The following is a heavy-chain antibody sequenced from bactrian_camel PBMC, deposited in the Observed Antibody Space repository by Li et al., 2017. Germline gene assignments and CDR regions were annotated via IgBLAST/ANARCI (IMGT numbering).Heavy chain of an antibody. V-gene: IGHV3S1*01. Sequence: HVQLVESGGGSVQVGGSLTLSCAASGATVSTVCMAWFRQVPGKELEGVGGIFTADGSTTYADSVKGRFTISKDNAKNTLYLQMNSLKPEDTAMYYCAAQRVWLGGGNFEYTYWGQGTQVTVS. CDR2: IFTADGST. CDR1: GATVSTVC. CDR3: AAQRVWLGGGNFEYTY. D-gene: IGHD1*01. J-gene: IGHJ4*01.